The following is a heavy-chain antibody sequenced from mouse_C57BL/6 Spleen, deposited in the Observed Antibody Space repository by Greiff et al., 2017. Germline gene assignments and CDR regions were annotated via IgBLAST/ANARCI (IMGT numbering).Heavy chain of an antibody. CDR3: ARWGPQTGYFDD. V-gene: IGHV1-80*01. CDR1: GYAFSSYW. J-gene: IGHJ2*01. D-gene: IGHD3-2*02. CDR2: IYPGDGDT. Sequence: QVQLQQSGAELVKPGASVKISCKASGYAFSSYWMNWVKQRPGKGLEWIGQIYPGDGDTNYNGKFKGKATLTADKSSSTAYMQLSSLTSEDSAVYFCARWGPQTGYFDDWGQGTTLTVSS.